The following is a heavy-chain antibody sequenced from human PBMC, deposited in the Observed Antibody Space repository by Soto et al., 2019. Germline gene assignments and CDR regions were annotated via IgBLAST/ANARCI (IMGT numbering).Heavy chain of an antibody. V-gene: IGHV4-31*03. Sequence: QVQLQESGPGLVKPSQTLSLTCTVSGGSISSGGYYWSWIRQHPGKGLEWIGYIYYSGRTYYNPSLKSRVTISVDTSKNQFSLKLSSVTAADTDVYYCARDVSRDAFDIWGQGTMVTVSS. J-gene: IGHJ3*02. CDR2: IYYSGRT. D-gene: IGHD2-8*01. CDR3: ARDVSRDAFDI. CDR1: GGSISSGGYY.